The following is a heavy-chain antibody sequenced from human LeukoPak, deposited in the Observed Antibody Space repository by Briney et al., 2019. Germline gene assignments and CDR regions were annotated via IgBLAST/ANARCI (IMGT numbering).Heavy chain of an antibody. D-gene: IGHD2-21*01. V-gene: IGHV3-33*01. J-gene: IGHJ6*02. CDR3: ARDRAGVYYYYGMDV. CDR2: IWYDGSNK. Sequence: PGRSLRLSCAASGFTFSSDGMHWVRQGPGKGLEWVAVIWYDGSNKYYADSVKGRFTISRDNSKNTLYLQMNSLRAEDTAVYYCARDRAGVYYYYGMDVWGQGTTVTVSS. CDR1: GFTFSSDG.